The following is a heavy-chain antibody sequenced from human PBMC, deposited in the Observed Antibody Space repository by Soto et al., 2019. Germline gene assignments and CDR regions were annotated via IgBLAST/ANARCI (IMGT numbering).Heavy chain of an antibody. CDR1: GFTFSSYA. CDR2: ISGSGGST. D-gene: IGHD6-19*01. J-gene: IGHJ3*02. CDR3: AKDPSIAVADWDDAFDI. Sequence: GGSLRLSCAASGFTFSSYAMSWVRQAPGKGLEWVSAISGSGGSTYYADSVKGRFTISRDNSKNTLYLQMNSLRAEDTAVYYCAKDPSIAVADWDDAFDIWGQGTMVTVSS. V-gene: IGHV3-23*01.